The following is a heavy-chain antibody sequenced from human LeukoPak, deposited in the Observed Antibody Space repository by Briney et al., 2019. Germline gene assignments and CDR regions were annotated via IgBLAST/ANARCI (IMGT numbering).Heavy chain of an antibody. CDR1: GYTFTSYG. D-gene: IGHD3-3*01. V-gene: IGHV1-18*01. CDR2: ISAYNGNT. J-gene: IGHJ4*02. CDR3: ARGMAYYDFWSGYLVDY. Sequence: HEASVKVSCKASGYTFTSYGISWVRQAPGQGLEWMGWISAYNGNTNYAQKLQGRVTMTTDTSTSTAYMELRSLRSDDTAVYYCARGMAYYDFWSGYLVDYRGQGTLVTVSS.